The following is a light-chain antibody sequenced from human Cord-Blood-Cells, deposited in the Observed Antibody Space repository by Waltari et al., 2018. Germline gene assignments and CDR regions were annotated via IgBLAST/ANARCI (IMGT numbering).Light chain of an antibody. Sequence: DIKMTQSPSSLSASVGDRVTITCRASQSISSYLNWYQQKPGKASKLLIYAASSLQSGVPSRFSGSGSGTDFTLTISSLQPEDFATYYCQQSYSTPPTFGQGTKVEIK. V-gene: IGKV1-39*01. J-gene: IGKJ1*01. CDR3: QQSYSTPPT. CDR2: AAS. CDR1: QSISSY.